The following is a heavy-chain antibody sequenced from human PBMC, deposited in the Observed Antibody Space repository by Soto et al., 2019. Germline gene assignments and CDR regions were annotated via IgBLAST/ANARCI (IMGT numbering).Heavy chain of an antibody. D-gene: IGHD6-19*01. Sequence: XGPKLVRHTQPLPMTCIFSGFSLITSGVGVGWIRQPPGKALEWLGFIYWNDDKRYSPSLKSRLTITKDTSKNQVVLTMTNMDPVDTATYYCAKSGSSGWYGWFDPWGQGTLVTVSS. CDR1: GFSLITSGVG. CDR3: AKSGSSGWYGWFDP. CDR2: IYWNDDK. J-gene: IGHJ5*02. V-gene: IGHV2-5*01.